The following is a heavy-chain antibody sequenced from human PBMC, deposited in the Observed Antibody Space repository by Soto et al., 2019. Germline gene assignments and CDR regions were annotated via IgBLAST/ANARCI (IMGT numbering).Heavy chain of an antibody. CDR3: ARGNHRWLQLWYFDL. CDR1: GGTFSNYP. V-gene: IGHV1-69*13. J-gene: IGHJ2*01. D-gene: IGHD5-12*01. CDR2: IIPIFGTV. Sequence: EASVKVSCKASGGTFSNYPISWVRQAPGQGLEWMGGIIPIFGTVNYAQKFQGRVTITADESTSTAYMELSSLRSEDTAVYYCARGNHRWLQLWYFDLWGRGTLVTV.